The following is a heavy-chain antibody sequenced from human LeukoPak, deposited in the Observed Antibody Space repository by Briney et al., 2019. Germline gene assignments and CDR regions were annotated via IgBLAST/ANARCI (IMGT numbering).Heavy chain of an antibody. Sequence: GGSLRLSCAASGFTFSGSAMHWVRQASGKGLEWVGRIRSKANSYATAYAASVKGRFTISRDDSKNTACLQMNSLKTEDTAVYYCTTRPEYYYYYMDVWGKGTTVTVSS. CDR2: IRSKANSYAT. CDR1: GFTFSGSA. D-gene: IGHD1-14*01. J-gene: IGHJ6*03. CDR3: TTRPEYYYYYMDV. V-gene: IGHV3-73*01.